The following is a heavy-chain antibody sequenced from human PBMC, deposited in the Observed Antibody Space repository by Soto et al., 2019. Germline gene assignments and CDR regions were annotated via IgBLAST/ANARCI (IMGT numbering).Heavy chain of an antibody. CDR1: GFSFSDSY. Sequence: QVQLVESGGGLVKPGGSLRLSCAASGFSFSDSYMSWVRQAPGKGLEWVAYISGSSGYTGYADSVKGRFTISRDNAKNSLYLKMNSLRVEETAVYYCARDRGGYGPPDVWGQRTTVTVSS. D-gene: IGHD3-10*01. CDR2: ISGSSGYT. V-gene: IGHV3-11*06. J-gene: IGHJ6*02. CDR3: ARDRGGYGPPDV.